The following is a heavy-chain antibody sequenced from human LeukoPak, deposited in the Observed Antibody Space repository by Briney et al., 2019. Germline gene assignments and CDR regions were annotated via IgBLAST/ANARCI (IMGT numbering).Heavy chain of an antibody. CDR1: GYTFTSYG. CDR2: ISAYNGNT. V-gene: IGHV1-18*01. CDR3: ARKPKNWFDP. J-gene: IGHJ5*02. Sequence: ASVKVSCKASGYTFTSYGISWVRQAPGQGLEWMGWISAYNGNTNYAQKFQGRVTITRNTSISTAYMELSSLRSEDTAVYYCARKPKNWFDPWGQGTLVTVSS.